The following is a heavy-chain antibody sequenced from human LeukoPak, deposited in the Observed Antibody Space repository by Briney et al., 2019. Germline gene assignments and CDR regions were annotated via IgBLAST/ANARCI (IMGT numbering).Heavy chain of an antibody. Sequence: GGSLRLSCAASGFTFSSYGMHWVRQAPGKGLEWVAVIRYDGSNKYYADSVKGRFTISRDNSKHTLYLQMNSLRAEDTAVYYCAKGHSGYVRSYFDYWGQGTLVTVSS. D-gene: IGHD5-12*01. CDR1: GFTFSSYG. V-gene: IGHV3-30*02. J-gene: IGHJ4*02. CDR3: AKGHSGYVRSYFDY. CDR2: IRYDGSNK.